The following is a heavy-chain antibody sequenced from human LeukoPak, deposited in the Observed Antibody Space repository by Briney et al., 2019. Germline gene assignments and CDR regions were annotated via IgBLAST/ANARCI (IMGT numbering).Heavy chain of an antibody. J-gene: IGHJ4*02. D-gene: IGHD2-2*01. CDR2: ISAYNGNT. CDR1: GYTFTSYG. CDR3: ARDSLGYCSSTSCSYGVY. V-gene: IGHV1-18*01. Sequence: ASVKVSCKASGYTFTSYGISWVRQAPVQGLEWMGWISAYNGNTNYAQKLQGRVTMTTDTSTSTAYMELRSLRSDDTAVYYCARDSLGYCSSTSCSYGVYWGQGTLVTVSS.